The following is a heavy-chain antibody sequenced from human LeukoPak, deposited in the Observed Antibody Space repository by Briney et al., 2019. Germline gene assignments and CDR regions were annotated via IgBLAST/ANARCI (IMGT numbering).Heavy chain of an antibody. J-gene: IGHJ6*02. CDR2: INWNGGST. CDR1: GFTFDDYG. CDR3: ARRATVTKRRAYYYYGMDV. D-gene: IGHD4-17*01. V-gene: IGHV3-20*01. Sequence: GGSLRPSCAASGFTFDDYGMSWVRQAPGKGLEWVSGINWNGGSTGYADSVKGRFTISRDNAKNSLYLQMNSLRAEDTALYHCARRATVTKRRAYYYYGMDVWGQGTTVTVSS.